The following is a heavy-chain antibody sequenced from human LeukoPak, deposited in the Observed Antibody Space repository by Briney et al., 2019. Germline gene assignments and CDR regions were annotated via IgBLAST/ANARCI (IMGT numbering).Heavy chain of an antibody. J-gene: IGHJ4*02. Sequence: PGGSLRLSCAASGFTFSSYWMSWVRQAPGKGLEWVANIKQDGSEKYYVDSVKGRFTISRDNAKNSLYLQMNSLRAEDTAVYYCAKDSPSIVVVPAAPFDYWGQGTLVTVSS. V-gene: IGHV3-7*03. CDR2: IKQDGSEK. D-gene: IGHD2-2*01. CDR1: GFTFSSYW. CDR3: AKDSPSIVVVPAAPFDY.